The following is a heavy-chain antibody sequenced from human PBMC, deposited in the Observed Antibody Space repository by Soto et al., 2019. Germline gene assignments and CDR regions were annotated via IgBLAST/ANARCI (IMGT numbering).Heavy chain of an antibody. CDR3: AGTTSHHLYYMDV. CDR2: TYYRSRGSN. J-gene: IGHJ6*03. V-gene: IGHV6-1*01. D-gene: IGHD1-7*01. Sequence: QVPLQESVPGLVKPSQTLSLTCAISGDSVSSNSAAWNWIRLSPSRGLEWLARTYYRSRGSNDYVLSVRSRMTVNPDTSQNQFSRPLSSVTPEDTGVYFWAGTTSHHLYYMDVWGKGTTITVSS. CDR1: GDSVSSNSAA.